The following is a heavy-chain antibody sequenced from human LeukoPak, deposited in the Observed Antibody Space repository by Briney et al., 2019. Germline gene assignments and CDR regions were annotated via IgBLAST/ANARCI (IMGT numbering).Heavy chain of an antibody. J-gene: IGHJ4*02. CDR3: ARVGSVYCSSTSCFDY. CDR1: GGSISSGDYY. V-gene: IGHV4-30-4*08. CDR2: IYYSGST. D-gene: IGHD2-2*01. Sequence: PSETLSLTCTVSGGSISSGDYYWSWIRQPPGKGLEWIGYIYYSGSTYYNPSLKSRVTISVDRSKNQFSLKLSSVTAADTAVYYCARVGSVYCSSTSCFDYWGQGTLVTVSS.